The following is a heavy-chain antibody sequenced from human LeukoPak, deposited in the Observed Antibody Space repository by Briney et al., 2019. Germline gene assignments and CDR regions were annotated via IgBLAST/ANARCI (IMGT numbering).Heavy chain of an antibody. Sequence: PGRSLRLSCAASGFTFSRYGMHWVRQAPGKGLEWVAVIWYDGSNRQYADSVKGRFTISRDNSKNTLYLQMNSLRAEDTAVYYCAKGRGSPYYFEYWGQGTLVTVSS. V-gene: IGHV3-33*06. CDR2: IWYDGSNR. D-gene: IGHD1-26*01. J-gene: IGHJ4*02. CDR3: AKGRGSPYYFEY. CDR1: GFTFSRYG.